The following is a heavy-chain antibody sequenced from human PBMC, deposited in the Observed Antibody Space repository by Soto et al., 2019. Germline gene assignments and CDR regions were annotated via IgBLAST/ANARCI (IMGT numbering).Heavy chain of an antibody. D-gene: IGHD6-19*01. CDR2: IYSGGST. CDR1: GFTVSSNY. J-gene: IGHJ4*02. CDR3: ARWRSGSRESHFDY. Sequence: EVQLVESGGGLVQPGGSLRLSCAASGFTVSSNYMSWVRQAPGKGLEWVSVIYSGGSTYYADSVKGRFTISRDNSKNTLYLQMNSLRAEDTAVYYCARWRSGSRESHFDYWGQGTLVTXSS. V-gene: IGHV3-66*01.